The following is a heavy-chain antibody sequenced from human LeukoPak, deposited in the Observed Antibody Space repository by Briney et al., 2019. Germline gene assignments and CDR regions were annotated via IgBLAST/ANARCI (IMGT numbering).Heavy chain of an antibody. CDR1: GYTFINYY. Sequence: WASVKVSCKASGYTFINYYMHWVRQAPGQGLEWMGIINPSGDSISYAQKFQGRVTMTRDTSTSTVYMQLSSLRSEDTAVYYCAREWSGNNCFDYWGQGTLVTVSS. J-gene: IGHJ4*02. CDR3: AREWSGNNCFDY. V-gene: IGHV1-46*01. D-gene: IGHD3-3*01. CDR2: INPSGDSI.